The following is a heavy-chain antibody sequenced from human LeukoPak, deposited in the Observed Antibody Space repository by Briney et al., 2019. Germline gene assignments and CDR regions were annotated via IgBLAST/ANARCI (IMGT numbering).Heavy chain of an antibody. CDR3: ARVDLRAAYFDY. Sequence: PSETLSLTCTVSGGSISSYYWSWIRQPAGKGLEWIGRIYTSGSTGYNPSLKSRVTMSVDTSRNQFSLKLSSVTAADTAVYYCARVDLRAAYFDYWGQGTLVTVSS. V-gene: IGHV4-4*07. CDR2: IYTSGST. D-gene: IGHD2-15*01. CDR1: GGSISSYY. J-gene: IGHJ4*02.